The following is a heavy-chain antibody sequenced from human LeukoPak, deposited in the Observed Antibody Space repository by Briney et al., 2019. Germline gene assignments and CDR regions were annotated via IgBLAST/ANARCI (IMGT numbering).Heavy chain of an antibody. CDR1: GYTFGGYY. Sequence: ASVKVSCKASGYTFGGYYIHWVRRAPGQGLEWLGWINPEKGDTKSAQKFRDRVIMTTDTSLTTAYMEVINLSSDDTAVYYCTRSSWDCSSGDCYSNMNFDYWGQGSPVTVSS. V-gene: IGHV1-2*02. CDR3: TRSSWDCSSGDCYSNMNFDY. D-gene: IGHD2-21*01. J-gene: IGHJ4*02. CDR2: INPEKGDT.